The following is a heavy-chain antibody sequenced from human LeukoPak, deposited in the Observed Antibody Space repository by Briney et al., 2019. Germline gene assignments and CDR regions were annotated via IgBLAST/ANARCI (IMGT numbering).Heavy chain of an antibody. D-gene: IGHD5-24*01. J-gene: IGHJ6*02. CDR3: AREPRWLQLVGYYYGMDV. V-gene: IGHV4-34*01. CDR1: GGSFSGYY. Sequence: PSETLSLTCAVYGGSFSGYYWSWIRQPPGKGLGWIGEFNHSGSTNYNPSLKSRVTISVDTSKNQFSLRLSSVTAADTAVYYCAREPRWLQLVGYYYGMDVWGQGTTVTVSS. CDR2: FNHSGST.